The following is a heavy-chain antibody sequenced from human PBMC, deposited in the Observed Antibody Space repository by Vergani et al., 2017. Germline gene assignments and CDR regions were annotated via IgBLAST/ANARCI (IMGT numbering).Heavy chain of an antibody. V-gene: IGHV3-23*04. CDR3: AKGGTITIFGSVDYY. D-gene: IGHD3-3*01. CDR2: IASSGTIT. J-gene: IGHJ4*02. Sequence: EVQLVEPGGGVVRPGGSLRLSCAASGFTFDDYGMSWVRQAPGKGLEWVAAIASSGTITYYSDSVKSRFTVSRDNSQNTLFLQMSSLRAEDTALYYCAKGGTITIFGSVDYYWGQGTLVTVSS. CDR1: GFTFDDYG.